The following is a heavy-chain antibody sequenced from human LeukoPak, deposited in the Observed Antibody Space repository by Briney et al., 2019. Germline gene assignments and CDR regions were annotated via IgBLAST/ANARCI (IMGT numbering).Heavy chain of an antibody. D-gene: IGHD6-19*01. CDR1: GFTFSSYG. CDR2: IRYDGSNK. J-gene: IGHJ4*02. Sequence: GGSLRLSCAASGFTFSSYGMHWVRQAPGKGLEWVAFIRYDGSNKYYADSVKGRFTISRDNSKNTLYLQMNSLRAEDTAVYCCAKTVGAYSSGWYTFDYWGQGTLVTVSS. V-gene: IGHV3-30*02. CDR3: AKTVGAYSSGWYTFDY.